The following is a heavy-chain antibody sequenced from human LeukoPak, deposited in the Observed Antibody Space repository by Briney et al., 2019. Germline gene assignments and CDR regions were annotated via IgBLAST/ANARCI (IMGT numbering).Heavy chain of an antibody. Sequence: VRSLRLSCAASGFTFSSYGMHWVRQAPGKGLEWVAVIWYDGSNKYYADSVKGRFTISRDNSKNTLYLQMNSLRAEDTAVYYCARDRSDIVVVPAAQMTDAFDIWGQGTMVTVSS. J-gene: IGHJ3*02. V-gene: IGHV3-33*01. CDR1: GFTFSSYG. CDR2: IWYDGSNK. D-gene: IGHD2-2*01. CDR3: ARDRSDIVVVPAAQMTDAFDI.